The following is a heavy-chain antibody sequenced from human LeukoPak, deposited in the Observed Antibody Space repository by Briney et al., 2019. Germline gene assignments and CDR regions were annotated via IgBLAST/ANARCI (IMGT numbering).Heavy chain of an antibody. J-gene: IGHJ3*02. D-gene: IGHD2-8*01. CDR1: GGSISSYF. CDR2: IYYSGST. CDR3: ARNGGDI. V-gene: IGHV4-59*08. Sequence: SETLSLTCTVSGGSISSYFWSWIRQPPGKGLEWIGYIYYSGSTNYNPSLKSRATIAVDRSKNQFSLKLSSVTAADTAVYYCARNGGDIWGQGTMVTVSS.